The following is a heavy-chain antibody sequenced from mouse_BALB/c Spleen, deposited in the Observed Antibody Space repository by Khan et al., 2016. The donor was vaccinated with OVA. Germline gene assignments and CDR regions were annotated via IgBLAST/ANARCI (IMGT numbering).Heavy chain of an antibody. D-gene: IGHD3-2*02. CDR2: ISYSGST. CDR1: GYSITSGYG. V-gene: IGHV3-2*02. CDR3: ARKARIKY. Sequence: VQLQESGPGLVKPSQSLSLTCTVTGYSITSGYGWNWIRQFPGNKLEWMGYISYSGSTNYNPSLKSRISITRDTSQNQFFLQLNSVTTEDTATYYCARKARIKYWGQGTTLTVSS. J-gene: IGHJ2*01.